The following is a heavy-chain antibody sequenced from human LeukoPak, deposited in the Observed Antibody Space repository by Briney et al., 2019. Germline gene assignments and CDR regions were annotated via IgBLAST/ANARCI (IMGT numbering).Heavy chain of an antibody. CDR3: AKGAQSSMGMLDY. V-gene: IGHV3-23*01. D-gene: IGHD2/OR15-2a*01. CDR2: ISGSGGST. CDR1: GFTFSSYA. Sequence: TGGSLRLSCAASGFTFSSYAMSWVRQAPGKGLEWVSAISGSGGSTYYADSVKGRFTISRDNSKNTLYLQMNSLRVEDTAVYFCAKGAQSSMGMLDYWGQGTLVTVSS. J-gene: IGHJ4*02.